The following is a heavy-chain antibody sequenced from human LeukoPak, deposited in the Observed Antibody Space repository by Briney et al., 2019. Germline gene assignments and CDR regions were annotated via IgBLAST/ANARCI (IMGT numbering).Heavy chain of an antibody. V-gene: IGHV3-7*04. Sequence: GGSLRLSCAASGFTFSSYSMSWVRQAPGKGLEWVGNIKQEGSETKSVDSVEGRFTISRDNAKNSLYLQMNSLRAEDTAMYYCARGDGYYYNFDDWGQGTLVTVSS. CDR3: ARGDGYYYNFDD. CDR2: IKQEGSET. CDR1: GFTFSSYS. J-gene: IGHJ4*02. D-gene: IGHD5-24*01.